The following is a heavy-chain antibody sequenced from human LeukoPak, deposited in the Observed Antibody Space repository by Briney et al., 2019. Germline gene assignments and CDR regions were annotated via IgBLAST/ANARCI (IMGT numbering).Heavy chain of an antibody. CDR2: IIPILGIA. V-gene: IGHV1-69*04. CDR1: GYTFTSYG. J-gene: IGHJ4*02. Sequence: ASVKVSCRASGYTFTSYGMNWVRQAPGQGLEWMGRIIPILGIANYAQKFQGRVTITADKSTSTAYMELSSLRSEDTAVYYCARDLGAGGGATGNYWGQGTLVTVSS. CDR3: ARDLGAGGGATGNY. D-gene: IGHD1-26*01.